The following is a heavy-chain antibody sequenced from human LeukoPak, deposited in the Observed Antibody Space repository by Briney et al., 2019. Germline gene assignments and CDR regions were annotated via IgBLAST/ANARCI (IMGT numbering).Heavy chain of an antibody. CDR2: ISSSGSTI. D-gene: IGHD3-16*02. CDR1: GFTISDYY. Sequence: GGSLRLSCAASGFTISDYYMSWIRQAPGKGLEWVSYISSSGSTIYYADSVKGRFTISRDNAKNSLYLQMNSLRAEDTAVYYCARSYRPPPYYYYYMDVWGKGTTVTVSS. V-gene: IGHV3-11*04. CDR3: ARSYRPPPYYYYYMDV. J-gene: IGHJ6*03.